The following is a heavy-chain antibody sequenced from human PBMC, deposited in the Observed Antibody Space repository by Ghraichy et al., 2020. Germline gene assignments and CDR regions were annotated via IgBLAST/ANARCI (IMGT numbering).Heavy chain of an antibody. CDR2: ISWNSGSI. Sequence: GGSLRLSCAASGFTFDDYAMHWVRQAPGKGLEWVSGISWNSGSIGYADSVKGRFTISRDNAKNSLYLQMNSLRAEDTALYYCAKDFRYSSSGGTYYYYGMDVWGQGTTVTVSS. D-gene: IGHD6-6*01. CDR3: AKDFRYSSSGGTYYYYGMDV. V-gene: IGHV3-9*01. CDR1: GFTFDDYA. J-gene: IGHJ6*02.